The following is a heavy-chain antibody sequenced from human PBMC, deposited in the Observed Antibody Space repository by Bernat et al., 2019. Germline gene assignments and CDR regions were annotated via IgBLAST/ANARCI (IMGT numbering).Heavy chain of an antibody. Sequence: QLQLQESGPGLVKPSETLSLTCTVSGGSISSGGYYWSWIRQHPGKGLEWIGYIYYSGSTYYNPSLKSRVTISVDTSKNQFSLKLSSVTAADTAVYYCARGGVLGYFDYWGQGTLVTVSS. CDR2: IYYSGST. CDR3: ARGGVLGYFDY. CDR1: GGSISSGGYY. V-gene: IGHV4-31*03. J-gene: IGHJ4*02. D-gene: IGHD3-16*01.